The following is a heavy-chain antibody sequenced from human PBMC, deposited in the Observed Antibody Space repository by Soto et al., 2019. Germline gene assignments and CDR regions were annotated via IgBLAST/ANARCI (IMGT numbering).Heavy chain of an antibody. CDR3: AKRYSSFWYGGDWFDP. CDR1: GFTFSSYG. J-gene: IGHJ5*02. D-gene: IGHD6-19*01. CDR2: ISYDGSNK. V-gene: IGHV3-30*18. Sequence: QVQLVESGGGVVQPGRSLRLSCAASGFTFSSYGMHWVRQAPGKGLEWVAVISYDGSNKYYADSVTGRFSISIDKSKNTLHMQMNSLRAEDTAEYYCAKRYSSFWYGGDWFDPWGQGTLVAVAS.